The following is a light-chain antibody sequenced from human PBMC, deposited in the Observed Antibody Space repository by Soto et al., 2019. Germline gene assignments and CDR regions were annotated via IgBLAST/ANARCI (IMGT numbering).Light chain of an antibody. V-gene: IGLV2-14*03. CDR3: SSYRTSNTRQIV. Sequence: QSALTQPASVSGSPGQSITISCTGTSSDVGGYNYVSWYQHHPGKAPKLMIYDVSNWPSGVSNRFSGSKSGNTASLSISGLQPEDEADYYCSSYRTSNTRQIVCGTGTKVTVL. CDR1: SSDVGGYNY. CDR2: DVS. J-gene: IGLJ1*01.